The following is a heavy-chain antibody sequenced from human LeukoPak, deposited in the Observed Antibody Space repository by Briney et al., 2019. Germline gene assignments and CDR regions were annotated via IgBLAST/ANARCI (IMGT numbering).Heavy chain of an antibody. CDR2: ISGSGGST. Sequence: GGTLRLSCAASGFTFSSYAMNWVRQAPGKGLEWVSAISGSGGSTYYADSVKGRFTISRDNSKNTLYLQMNTLRAEDTAVYSCARGADGVSSNSRGWFDPWGQGTLVTVPS. CDR3: ARGADGVSSNSRGWFDP. CDR1: GFTFSSYA. V-gene: IGHV3-23*01. J-gene: IGHJ5*02. D-gene: IGHD2-15*01.